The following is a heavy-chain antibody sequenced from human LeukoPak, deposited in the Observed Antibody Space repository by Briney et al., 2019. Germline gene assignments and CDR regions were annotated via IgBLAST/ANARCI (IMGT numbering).Heavy chain of an antibody. CDR2: MYYSGTT. CDR3: ARAPSAYCGGDCYSFDY. CDR1: DGSITSCY. V-gene: IGHV4-59*13. Sequence: EPLTLICTVSDGSITSCYRSWIRESRGKGLLRIMFMYYSGTTNYNPSRKSRVIISLGMSKNLFSLKLSSVAAADTAVYYCARAPSAYCGGDCYSFDYLGQGTLVSVSS. J-gene: IGHJ4*02. D-gene: IGHD2-21*02.